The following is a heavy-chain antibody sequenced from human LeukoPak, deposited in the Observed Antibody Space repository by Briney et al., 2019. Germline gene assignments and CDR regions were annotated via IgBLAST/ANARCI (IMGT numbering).Heavy chain of an antibody. Sequence: SETLSLTCTVSGGSISSYYWSWIRQPSGKGLEWIGYIYYSGSTNYNPSLKSRVTISVDTSKNQFSLKLSSVTAADTAVYYCARGSYSGRPSPGAGRYYYYYGMDVWGQGTTVTVSS. V-gene: IGHV4-59*01. CDR3: ARGSYSGRPSPGAGRYYYYYGMDV. D-gene: IGHD1-26*01. CDR1: GGSISSYY. CDR2: IYYSGST. J-gene: IGHJ6*02.